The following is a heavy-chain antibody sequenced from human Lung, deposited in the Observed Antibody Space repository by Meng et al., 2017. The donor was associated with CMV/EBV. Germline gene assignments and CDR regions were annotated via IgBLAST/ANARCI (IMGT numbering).Heavy chain of an antibody. CDR1: GFTFSSYE. CDR3: ARRSGSYVNAFDI. D-gene: IGHD1-26*01. J-gene: IGHJ3*02. Sequence: SLKISXAASGFTFSSYEMNWVRQAPGKGLEWVSYISSSGSTMYYADSVKGRFTISRDNAKNSLYLQMNSLRVEDTAVYYCARRSGSYVNAFDIWGQGTRVTGSS. V-gene: IGHV3-48*03. CDR2: ISSSGSTM.